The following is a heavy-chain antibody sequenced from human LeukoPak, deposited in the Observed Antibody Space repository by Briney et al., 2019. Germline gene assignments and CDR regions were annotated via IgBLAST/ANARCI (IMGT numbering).Heavy chain of an antibody. V-gene: IGHV3-43D*04. J-gene: IGHJ4*02. CDR3: AKDDSSGFTDY. CDR2: ISWDGGST. Sequence: AGGSLRLSCAASGFTFDDYAMHWVRQAPGKGLEWVSLISWDGGSTYYADSVKGRFTISRDSSKNSLYLQMNSLRAEDTALYYCAKDDSSGFTDYWGQGTLVTVSS. D-gene: IGHD3-22*01. CDR1: GFTFDDYA.